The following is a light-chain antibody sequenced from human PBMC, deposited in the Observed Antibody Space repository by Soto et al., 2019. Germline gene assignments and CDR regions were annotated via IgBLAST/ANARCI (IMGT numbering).Light chain of an antibody. V-gene: IGKV1-5*01. CDR2: DAS. J-gene: IGKJ1*01. Sequence: DIQMTQSPSTLSAYVGDRVTITCRASQSITNRLAWYQQKPGEAPKVLIYDASNLESGVPSRFSGRGFGTEFILTISSLPPDDFAMYWCQHYGGTWTLAQGTKV. CDR3: QHYGGTWT. CDR1: QSITNR.